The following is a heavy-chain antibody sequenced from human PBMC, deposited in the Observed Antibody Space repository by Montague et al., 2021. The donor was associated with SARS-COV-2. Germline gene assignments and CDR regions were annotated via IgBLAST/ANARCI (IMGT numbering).Heavy chain of an antibody. Sequence: SETLSLTCTVSGGSISSSSYYWGWIRQPPGKGLEWIGSIYYSGSTYYNPSLKSRVTISVDTSKNQFSLKLSSVTAADTAVYYCARPVSYYDILSSSTNWFGPWGQGTLVPVSS. D-gene: IGHD3-9*01. CDR2: IYYSGST. CDR1: GGSISSSSYY. CDR3: ARPVSYYDILSSSTNWFGP. J-gene: IGHJ5*02. V-gene: IGHV4-39*01.